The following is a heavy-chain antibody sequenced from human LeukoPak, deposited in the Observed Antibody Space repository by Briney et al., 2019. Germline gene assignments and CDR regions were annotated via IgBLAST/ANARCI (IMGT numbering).Heavy chain of an antibody. CDR3: VSFYETY. CDR2: INSDGSWT. D-gene: IGHD2/OR15-2a*01. J-gene: IGHJ4*02. Sequence: GGSLRLSCAASGNYWMHWVRQAPGKGLVWVSHINSDGSWTSYADSVKGRFTISKDNAKNTVYLQMNSLRAEDTADYYCVSFYETYWGRGTLVTVSS. V-gene: IGHV3-74*01. CDR1: GNYW.